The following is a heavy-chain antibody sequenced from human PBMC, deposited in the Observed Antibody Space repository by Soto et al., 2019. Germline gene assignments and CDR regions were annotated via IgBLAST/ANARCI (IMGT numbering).Heavy chain of an antibody. CDR1: GYTFTGYA. V-gene: IGHV1-3*05. D-gene: IGHD3-16*02. CDR3: ARSAISPFGGLIGPFDY. J-gene: IGHJ4*02. Sequence: QVQLVQSGAEEKKPGASVKVSCKASGYTFTGYAMHWVRQAPGQRLEWMGWINAGNGNTKYSQKFQGRVTITRDTSASTAYMELSSLRSEDTAVYYCARSAISPFGGLIGPFDYWRQGNLVTVPS. CDR2: INAGNGNT.